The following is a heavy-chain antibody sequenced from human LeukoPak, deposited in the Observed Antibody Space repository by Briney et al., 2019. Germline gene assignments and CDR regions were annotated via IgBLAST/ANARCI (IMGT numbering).Heavy chain of an antibody. J-gene: IGHJ5*02. D-gene: IGHD2-15*01. CDR3: ARDEGHCSGGSCYSSWFDP. V-gene: IGHV1-46*01. Sequence: ASVKVSCKASGYTFTSYYMHWVRQAPGQGLEWMGIINPSGGSTSYVQKFQGRVTMTRDMSTSTVYMELSSLRSEDTAVYYCARDEGHCSGGSCYSSWFDPWGQGTLVTVSS. CDR2: INPSGGST. CDR1: GYTFTSYY.